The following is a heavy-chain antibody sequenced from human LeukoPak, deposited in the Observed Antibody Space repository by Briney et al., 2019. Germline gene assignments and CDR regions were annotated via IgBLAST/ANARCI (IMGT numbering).Heavy chain of an antibody. CDR1: GFTFSSSA. J-gene: IGHJ6*02. Sequence: GGSLRLSCAASGFTFSSSAMSWIRQAPGKGLEWVSYISSSGSTIYYADSVKGRFTISRDNAKNSLYLQMNSLRAEDTAVYYCARDDPDYYGMDVWGQGTTVTVSS. V-gene: IGHV3-11*01. CDR3: ARDDPDYYGMDV. CDR2: ISSSGSTI.